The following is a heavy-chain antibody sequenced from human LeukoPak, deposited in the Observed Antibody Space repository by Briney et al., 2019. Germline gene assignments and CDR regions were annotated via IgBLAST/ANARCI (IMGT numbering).Heavy chain of an antibody. CDR2: IYYSGST. CDR1: GGSISSYY. J-gene: IGHJ4*02. Sequence: SETLSLTCTVSGGSISSYYWSWIRQPPGKGLEWIGYIYYSGSTNYNPSLKSRVTISVDTSKNQFSLKLSSVTAADTAVYYCARGGISEWLLLHYWGQGTLVTVSS. CDR3: ARGGISEWLLLHY. D-gene: IGHD3-3*01. V-gene: IGHV4-59*01.